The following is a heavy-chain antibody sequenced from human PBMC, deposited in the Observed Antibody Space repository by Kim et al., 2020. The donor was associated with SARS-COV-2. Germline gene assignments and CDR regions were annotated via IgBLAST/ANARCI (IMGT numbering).Heavy chain of an antibody. J-gene: IGHJ4*02. V-gene: IGHV4-39*01. CDR1: GGSISSSSYY. CDR3: ARPLWFGDYRYYFDY. Sequence: SETLSLTCTVSGGSISSSSYYWGWIRQPPGKGLEWIGSIYYSGSTYYNPSLKSRVTISVDTSKNQFSLKLSSVTAADTAVYYCARPLWFGDYRYYFDYWGQGTLVTVSS. D-gene: IGHD3-10*01. CDR2: IYYSGST.